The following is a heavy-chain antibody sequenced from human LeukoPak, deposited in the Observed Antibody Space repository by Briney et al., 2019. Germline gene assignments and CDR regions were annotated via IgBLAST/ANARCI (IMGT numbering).Heavy chain of an antibody. Sequence: SETLSLTCTVSGGSISSNSYCWGWIRQPPGKGLEWIGNIYYNGGTYNNPSLKSRVTISVDTSKNQFSLKLNSVTATDTAVYYCAREVAGTPWIDYWGQGTLVTVSS. CDR3: AREVAGTPWIDY. D-gene: IGHD6-19*01. V-gene: IGHV4-39*02. J-gene: IGHJ4*02. CDR2: IYYNGGT. CDR1: GGSISSNSYC.